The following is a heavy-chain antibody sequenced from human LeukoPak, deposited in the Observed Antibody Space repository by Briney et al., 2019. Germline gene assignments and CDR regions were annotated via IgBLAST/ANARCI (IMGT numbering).Heavy chain of an antibody. CDR2: IYPGDSDT. D-gene: IGHD3-16*02. CDR3: ARRQDDYVWGGYHTYYFDY. Sequence: GESLKISCKDSGYSFTSYWIAWVRQMPGKGLEWMGIIYPGDSDTRYSPSFQGQVTISADKSISTAYLQWSSLKASDTAMYYCARRQDDYVWGGYHTYYFDYWGQGTLVTVSS. V-gene: IGHV5-51*01. CDR1: GYSFTSYW. J-gene: IGHJ4*02.